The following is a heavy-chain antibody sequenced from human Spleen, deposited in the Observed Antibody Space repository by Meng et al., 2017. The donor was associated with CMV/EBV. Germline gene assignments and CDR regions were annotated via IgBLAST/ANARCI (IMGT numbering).Heavy chain of an antibody. V-gene: IGHV1-69*10. J-gene: IGHJ6*02. Sequence: SVKVSCKASGGTFSSYAITWVRQAPGQGLEWMGEIIPIFGIPNHAQKFQGRVTITADKSTSTAYMELSSLRSDDTAVYYCAGHRPAPGSHYYYYGMDVWGQGTTVTVSS. CDR2: IIPIFGIP. CDR3: AGHRPAPGSHYYYYGMDV. CDR1: GGTFSSYA. D-gene: IGHD6-13*01.